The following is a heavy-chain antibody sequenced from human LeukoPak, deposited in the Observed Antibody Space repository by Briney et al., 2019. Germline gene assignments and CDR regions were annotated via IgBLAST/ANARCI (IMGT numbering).Heavy chain of an antibody. CDR1: GFTFSSYS. CDR3: ARQWLDDDPSFW. D-gene: IGHD6-19*01. J-gene: IGHJ4*02. Sequence: PGGSLRLSCAASGFTFSSYSMNWVRQAPGKGLEWVSSISSSSSCIYYADSVKGRFTISRDNAKNSLYLQMNSLRAEDTAVYYCARQWLDDDPSFWWGQGTLVTVSS. CDR2: ISSSSSCI. V-gene: IGHV3-21*01.